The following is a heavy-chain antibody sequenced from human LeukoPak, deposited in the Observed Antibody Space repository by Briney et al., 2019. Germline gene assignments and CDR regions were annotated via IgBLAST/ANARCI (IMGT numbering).Heavy chain of an antibody. D-gene: IGHD5-18*01. Sequence: SETLSLTCTVSGGSINSYYWTWIRQPPGKGLEWIGYIGYSGSTDYNSSLKSRVTFSLDTTNNQISLQLGSVTAADTAMYYCARGVGIQRWSFFFDYWGQGTLVSVSS. V-gene: IGHV4-59*01. J-gene: IGHJ4*02. CDR2: IGYSGST. CDR1: GGSINSYY. CDR3: ARGVGIQRWSFFFDY.